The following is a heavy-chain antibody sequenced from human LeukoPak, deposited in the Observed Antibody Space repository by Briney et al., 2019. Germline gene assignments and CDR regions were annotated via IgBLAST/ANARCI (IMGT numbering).Heavy chain of an antibody. CDR2: IYPGDSDT. J-gene: IGHJ4*02. CDR3: ARLSIAVAGTLDY. D-gene: IGHD6-13*01. CDR1: GYSFTSYW. Sequence: GESLKISCKGSGYSFTSYWIGWVRQMPGKGLEWMGIIYPGDSDTRYSPSFQGQVTISADKSISTAYLQWSSLKASDAAIYYCARLSIAVAGTLDYWGQGTLVTVSS. V-gene: IGHV5-51*01.